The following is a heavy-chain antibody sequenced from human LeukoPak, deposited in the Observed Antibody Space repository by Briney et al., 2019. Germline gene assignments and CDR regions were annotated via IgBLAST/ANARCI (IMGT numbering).Heavy chain of an antibody. CDR3: ARVPDTPEYSSSSNYFDY. Sequence: GASVKVSCKASGYTFTSYGISWVRQAPGQGLEWMGWISAYNGNTNYAQKLQGRVTMTTDTSTSTAYMELRSLRSDDTAVYYCARVPDTPEYSSSSNYFDYWGQGTLVTVSS. D-gene: IGHD6-6*01. CDR1: GYTFTSYG. J-gene: IGHJ4*02. CDR2: ISAYNGNT. V-gene: IGHV1-18*01.